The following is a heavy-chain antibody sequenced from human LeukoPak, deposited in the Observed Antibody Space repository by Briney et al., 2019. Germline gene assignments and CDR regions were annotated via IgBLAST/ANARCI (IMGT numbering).Heavy chain of an antibody. J-gene: IGHJ3*02. CDR3: VKAFGGYRVGALDI. Sequence: PGGSLRLSCAASGFTFSSYAMSWVRQTPGKGLDGVSAISGSGGSTYYADSVKGRFTISRDNSKNTLYLQMNSLRAEDTAIYYCVKAFGGYRVGALDIWGQGTMVTVSS. CDR1: GFTFSSYA. D-gene: IGHD5-12*01. V-gene: IGHV3-23*01. CDR2: ISGSGGST.